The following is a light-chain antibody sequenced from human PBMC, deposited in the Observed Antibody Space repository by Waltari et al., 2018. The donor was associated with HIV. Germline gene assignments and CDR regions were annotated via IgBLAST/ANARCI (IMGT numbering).Light chain of an antibody. CDR2: YDD. Sequence: QSVLTQPPSVSEAPRQRVTISCSGSRSNIGNNAVHWYQQVPGKAPKLLIYYDDLLSSGVSDRFSGSKSGTSASLAIRGLQSEDEAEYYCAAWDDYLNGYVFGSGTKVTVL. CDR3: AAWDDYLNGYV. J-gene: IGLJ1*01. CDR1: RSNIGNNA. V-gene: IGLV1-36*01.